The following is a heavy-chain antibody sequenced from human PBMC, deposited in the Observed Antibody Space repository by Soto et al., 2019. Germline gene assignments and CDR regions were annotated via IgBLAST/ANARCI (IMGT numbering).Heavy chain of an antibody. V-gene: IGHV4-34*01. J-gene: IGHJ4*02. D-gene: IGHD2-15*01. CDR3: ATYCSGRSCYSRYFDY. Sequence: QVQLQQWGAGLLKPSETLSLTCAVSGGSFSGYYWSWIRQPPGKGLEWIGEITHSGSTKYNPSLKIRVTIAVDTSKNQFALKLSSVTAADTAVYYCATYCSGRSCYSRYFDYWVQGTLVTVSS. CDR1: GGSFSGYY. CDR2: ITHSGST.